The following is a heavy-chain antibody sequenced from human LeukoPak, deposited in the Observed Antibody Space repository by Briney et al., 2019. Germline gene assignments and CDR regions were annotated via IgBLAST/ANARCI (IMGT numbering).Heavy chain of an antibody. CDR2: IYYSGST. CDR3: ARGIVGFDAFDI. Sequence: KPSETLSLTCTVSGGSISSYYWSWIRQPPGKGLEWIGYIYYSGSTNYNPSLKSRVTISVDTSKNQFSLKLSSVTAADTAVYYCARGIVGFDAFDIWGQGTMVTVSS. J-gene: IGHJ3*02. D-gene: IGHD1-26*01. V-gene: IGHV4-59*01. CDR1: GGSISSYY.